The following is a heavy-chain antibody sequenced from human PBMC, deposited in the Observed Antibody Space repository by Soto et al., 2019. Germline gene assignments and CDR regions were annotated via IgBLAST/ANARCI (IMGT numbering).Heavy chain of an antibody. CDR2: IYYSGST. J-gene: IGHJ6*03. CDR1: GGSISSYY. CDR3: ARNYDYIWGSYRSFYYMDV. Sequence: QVQLQESGPGLVKPSETLSLTCTVSGGSISSYYWSWIRQPPGKGLEWIRYIYYSGSTNYNPSLKSRVTISVETSKNQCSLKLSSVTAADTAVYYCARNYDYIWGSYRSFYYMDVWGKGTTVTVSS. V-gene: IGHV4-59*08. D-gene: IGHD3-16*02.